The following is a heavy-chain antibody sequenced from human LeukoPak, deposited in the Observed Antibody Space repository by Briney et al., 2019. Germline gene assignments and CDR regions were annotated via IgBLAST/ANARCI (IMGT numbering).Heavy chain of an antibody. CDR3: TTGVGSSGWYGSDDAFDI. V-gene: IGHV3-15*01. Sequence: PGGSLRLSCAASGFTFSNAWMSWVRQAPGKGLEWVGRIKSKTDGGTTGYAAPVKGRFTISRDDSKNTLYLQMNSLKTEDTAVYYCTTGVGSSGWYGSDDAFDIWGQGTMVTVSS. D-gene: IGHD6-19*01. CDR2: IKSKTDGGTT. J-gene: IGHJ3*02. CDR1: GFTFSNAW.